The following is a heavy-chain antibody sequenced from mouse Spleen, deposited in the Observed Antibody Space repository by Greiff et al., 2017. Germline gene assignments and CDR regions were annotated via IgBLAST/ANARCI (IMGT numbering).Heavy chain of an antibody. CDR1: GYSFTGYY. CDR3: ARERYAMDY. Sequence: EVQRVESGPELVKPGASVKISCKASGYSFTGYYMNWVKQSPEKSLEWIGEINPSTGGTTYNQKFKAKATLTVDKSSSTAYMQLKSLTSEDSAVYYCARERYAMDYWGQGTSVTVSS. CDR2: INPSTGGT. V-gene: IGHV1-42*01. J-gene: IGHJ4*01.